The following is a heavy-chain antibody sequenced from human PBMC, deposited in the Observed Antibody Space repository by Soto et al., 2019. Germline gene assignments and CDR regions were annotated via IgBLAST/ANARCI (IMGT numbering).Heavy chain of an antibody. Sequence: SLTCTVPGGSITSCHYHGGWIRQPPGKGLEWIESFYLRGNTYYIPSLKSRVTICVDTSKKHFSLRVRSVTAADTAVYYCGRLPFYYY. CDR3: GRLPFYYY. CDR1: GGSITSCHYH. J-gene: IGHJ6*01. CDR2: FYLRGNT. V-gene: IGHV4-39*01.